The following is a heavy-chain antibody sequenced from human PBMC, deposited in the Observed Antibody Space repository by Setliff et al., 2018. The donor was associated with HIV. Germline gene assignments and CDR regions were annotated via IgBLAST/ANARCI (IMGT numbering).Heavy chain of an antibody. J-gene: IGHJ4*02. CDR2: INHRGST. CDR3: ARVGQYCTNGLCTNYFDY. Sequence: PSETLSLTCAVYSGSFSGYRWTWIRQPPGKGLGWIGEINHRGSTTYNPSLRSRVTISVATSKNQFSLRLTSVTAADTAVYYCARVGQYCTNGLCTNYFDYWGQGTLVTVSS. D-gene: IGHD2-8*01. V-gene: IGHV4-34*01. CDR1: SGSFSGYR.